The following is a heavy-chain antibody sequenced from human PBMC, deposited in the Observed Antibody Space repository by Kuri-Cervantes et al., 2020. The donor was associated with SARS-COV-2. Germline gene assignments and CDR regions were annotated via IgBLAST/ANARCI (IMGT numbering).Heavy chain of an antibody. V-gene: IGHV4-38-2*02. D-gene: IGHD3-3*01. Sequence: GSLRLSCTVSGYSISSGYYWGWIRQPPGKGLERIGSIYHSGSTYYNPSLKSRVTISVDTSKNQFSLKLSSVTAADTAVYYCAKESLLPSPGFGVVITEGGFDYWGQGTLVTVSS. J-gene: IGHJ4*02. CDR3: AKESLLPSPGFGVVITEGGFDY. CDR2: IYHSGST. CDR1: GYSISSGYY.